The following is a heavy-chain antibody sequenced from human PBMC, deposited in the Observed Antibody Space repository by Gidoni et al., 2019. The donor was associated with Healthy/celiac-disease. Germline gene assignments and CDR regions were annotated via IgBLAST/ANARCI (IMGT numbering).Heavy chain of an antibody. V-gene: IGHV5-51*01. CDR2: IYPGDSDT. J-gene: IGHJ6*02. CDR3: ARHVGYGDYDYYYYGMDV. CDR1: GSSFTSYW. D-gene: IGHD4-17*01. Sequence: EVQLVQSGAEVKKPGESLKISCKGSGSSFTSYWIGWVRQMPGKGLEWMGIIYPGDSDTRYSPSFQGQVTISADKSISTAYLQWSSLKASDTAMYYCARHVGYGDYDYYYYGMDVWGQGTTVTVSS.